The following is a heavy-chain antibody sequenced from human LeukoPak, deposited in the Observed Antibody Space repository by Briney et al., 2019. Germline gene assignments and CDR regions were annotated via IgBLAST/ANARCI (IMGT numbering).Heavy chain of an antibody. CDR2: ISHSGSST. CDR1: GFTFSSYS. V-gene: IGHV3-21*01. Sequence: PGGSLRLSCAVSGFTFSSYSINWVRQAPGKGLEWVSTISHSGSSTYYADSVKGRFTIARDNAKNSVDLQMNSLRVEDTAVYYCARDMYGGYSDYWGQGTLVTVSS. J-gene: IGHJ4*02. D-gene: IGHD2-21*01. CDR3: ARDMYGGYSDY.